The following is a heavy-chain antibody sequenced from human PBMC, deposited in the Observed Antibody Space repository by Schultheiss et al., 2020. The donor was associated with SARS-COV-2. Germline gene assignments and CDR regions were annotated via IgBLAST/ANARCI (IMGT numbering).Heavy chain of an antibody. J-gene: IGHJ6*02. CDR1: GFTIIRYW. V-gene: IGHV3-53*04. D-gene: IGHD3-3*01. Sequence: GGSLRLSCTASGFTIIRYWMHWVRQAPGKGLVWVSVIYSGGSTYYADSVKGRFTISRHSSKNTLYLQANSLRVEDTAVYYCAKDQVRTDFWSGYYGPADRSVWGQGTTVTVSS. CDR3: AKDQVRTDFWSGYYGPADRSV. CDR2: IYSGGST.